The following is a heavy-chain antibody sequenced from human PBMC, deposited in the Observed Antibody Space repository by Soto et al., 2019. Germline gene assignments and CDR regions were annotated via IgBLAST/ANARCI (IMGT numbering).Heavy chain of an antibody. CDR2: TYYRSKWYN. D-gene: IGHD2-15*01. CDR1: GDSVSSNSAA. CDR3: VRAYCSGGSCWAWSNRFDP. V-gene: IGHV6-1*01. J-gene: IGHJ5*02. Sequence: PSQTLSLTCAISGDSVSSNSAAWNWIRQSPSRGLEWLGRTYYRSKWYNDYAVSVKSRITINPDTSKNQFSLQLNSVTPEDTAVYYCVRAYCSGGSCWAWSNRFDPWGQGTLVTVSS.